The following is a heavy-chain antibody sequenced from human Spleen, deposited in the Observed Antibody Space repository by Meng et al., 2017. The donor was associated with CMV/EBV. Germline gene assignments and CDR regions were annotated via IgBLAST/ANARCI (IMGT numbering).Heavy chain of an antibody. CDR1: GYY. V-gene: IGHV4-34*01. CDR3: ARAPARYYYGSGSYSNNWFDP. CDR2: INHRGST. J-gene: IGHJ5*02. D-gene: IGHD3-10*01. Sequence: GYYWSWIRQPPGKGLEWIGEINHRGSTNYNPSLKSRVTISVDTSKNQFSLKLSSVTAADTAVYYCARAPARYYYGSGSYSNNWFDPWGQGTLVTVSS.